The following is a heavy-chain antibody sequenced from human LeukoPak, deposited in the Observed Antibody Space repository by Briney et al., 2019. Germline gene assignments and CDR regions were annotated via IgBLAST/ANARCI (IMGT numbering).Heavy chain of an antibody. V-gene: IGHV1-2*02. Sequence: GASVKVSCKASGYTFTGYYMHWVRQAPGQGLEWMGWINPNSGGTNYAQKFQGRVTMTRDTSISTAYIELSRLRSDDTAVYYCARVFGDTTSAHRAYYQYNWFDPWGQGTLVTVSS. CDR1: GYTFTGYY. D-gene: IGHD1-26*01. CDR3: ARVFGDTTSAHRAYYQYNWFDP. J-gene: IGHJ5*02. CDR2: INPNSGGT.